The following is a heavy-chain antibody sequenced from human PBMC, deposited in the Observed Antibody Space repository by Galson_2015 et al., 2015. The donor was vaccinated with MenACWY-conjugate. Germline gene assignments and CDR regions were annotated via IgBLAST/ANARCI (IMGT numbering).Heavy chain of an antibody. CDR2: INAGNGNT. V-gene: IGHV1-3*01. J-gene: IGHJ4*02. CDR3: ARASLGYGNDFFDL. CDR1: GYTFATYA. Sequence: SVKVSCKASGYTFATYAIHWVRQAPGQRLEYLGWINAGNGNTKSAQKLQGRVTITRDTSANTAYMELSSLRSEDTAEYYCARASLGYGNDFFDLWGQGTLVIVSS. D-gene: IGHD5-18*01.